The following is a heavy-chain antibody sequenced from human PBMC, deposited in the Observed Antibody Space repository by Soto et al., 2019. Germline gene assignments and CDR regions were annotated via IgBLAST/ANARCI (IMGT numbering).Heavy chain of an antibody. D-gene: IGHD3-3*01. V-gene: IGHV1-69*01. Sequence: QVQLVQSGAEVKKPGSSVKVSCKASGGTFSSYAISWVRQAPGQGLEWMGGFIPIFGTATYAQKFQGRVTMTADESTSTAYLELSSMRSEDTAVYYCARDTHDFWSGYWSWGQGTLVTVSS. CDR1: GGTFSSYA. CDR2: FIPIFGTA. CDR3: ARDTHDFWSGYWS. J-gene: IGHJ5*02.